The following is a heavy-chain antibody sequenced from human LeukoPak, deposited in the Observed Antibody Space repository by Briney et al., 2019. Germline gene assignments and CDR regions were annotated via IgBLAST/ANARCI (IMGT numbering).Heavy chain of an antibody. Sequence: HPGGSLRLSCAASGFTFDDYAMHWVRQAPGKGLEWVSGISWNSGSIGYADSVKGRFTISRDNAKNSLYLQMNSLRAEDTALYYCAKGARRRDGYTDYWGQGTLVTVSS. CDR2: ISWNSGSI. CDR1: GFTFDDYA. CDR3: AKGARRRDGYTDY. V-gene: IGHV3-9*01. J-gene: IGHJ4*02. D-gene: IGHD5-24*01.